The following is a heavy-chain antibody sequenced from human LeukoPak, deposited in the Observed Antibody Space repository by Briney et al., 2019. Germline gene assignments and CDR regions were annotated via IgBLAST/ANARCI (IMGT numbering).Heavy chain of an antibody. Sequence: GGSLRLSCAASGFTFSSYGMHWVRQAPGKGLEWVAFIRYDGSNKYYADSVKGRFTISRDNSKNTLYPQMNSLRAEDTAVYYCAKDGSRSYYYYMDVWGKGTTVTISS. CDR3: AKDGSRSYYYYMDV. CDR2: IRYDGSNK. V-gene: IGHV3-30*02. J-gene: IGHJ6*03. CDR1: GFTFSSYG.